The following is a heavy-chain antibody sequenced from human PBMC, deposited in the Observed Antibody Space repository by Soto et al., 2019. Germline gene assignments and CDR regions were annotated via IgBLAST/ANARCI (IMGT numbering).Heavy chain of an antibody. CDR2: ISGSGGST. V-gene: IGHV3-23*01. J-gene: IGHJ3*02. CDR1: GFTFSSYA. D-gene: IGHD2-21*01. Sequence: GGSLRLSCAASGFTFSSYAMSWVRQAPGKGLEWVSAISGSGGSTYYADSVKGRFTISRDNSKNTLYLQMNSLRAEDAVVYYGTKDRQHIVVLISDAFDIWGQGTMVTVSS. CDR3: TKDRQHIVVLISDAFDI.